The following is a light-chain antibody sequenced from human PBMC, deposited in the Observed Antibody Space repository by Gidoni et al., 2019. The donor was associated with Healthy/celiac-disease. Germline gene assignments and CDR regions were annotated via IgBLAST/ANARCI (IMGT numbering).Light chain of an antibody. CDR1: QRLDRF. CDR2: AAS. Sequence: DVQMTQSPSSLSATVGDRVTITCRASQRLDRFLNWYQQIPGKAPKLLIYAASTLQSGVPSRFSGSGSGTQFPLTITSLHPADSATYFCQQSQGTPWTFGQGTKVEIQ. J-gene: IGKJ1*01. V-gene: IGKV1-39*01. CDR3: QQSQGTPWT.